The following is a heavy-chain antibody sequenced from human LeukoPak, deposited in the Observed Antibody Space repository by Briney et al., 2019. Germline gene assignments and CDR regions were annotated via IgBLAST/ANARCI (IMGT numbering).Heavy chain of an antibody. Sequence: PSETLSLTCTVSGGSISSYYWSWILQPPGKGLEWIAYIYYSGSTYYNPSLKSRVTISVDTSKNQFSLKLSSVTAADTAVYYCARHFGEGYCSSTSCSLANYYYYGMDVWGQGTTVTVSS. V-gene: IGHV4-59*08. D-gene: IGHD2-2*01. CDR1: GGSISSYY. CDR2: IYYSGST. J-gene: IGHJ6*02. CDR3: ARHFGEGYCSSTSCSLANYYYYGMDV.